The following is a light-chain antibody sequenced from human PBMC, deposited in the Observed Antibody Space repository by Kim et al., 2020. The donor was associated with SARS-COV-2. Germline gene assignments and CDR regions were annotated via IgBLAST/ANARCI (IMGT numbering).Light chain of an antibody. J-gene: IGLJ2*01. CDR3: QSYDISNVI. Sequence: NFMLTQPHSVSESPGNTVTISCTRTSGNIADNYVQWYQQRPGSAPTIVIYEDSARPSGVPNRFSGSIDTSSSSASLTISGLKTEDEADYYCQSYDISNVIFGGGTQLTVL. CDR2: EDS. CDR1: SGNIADNY. V-gene: IGLV6-57*04.